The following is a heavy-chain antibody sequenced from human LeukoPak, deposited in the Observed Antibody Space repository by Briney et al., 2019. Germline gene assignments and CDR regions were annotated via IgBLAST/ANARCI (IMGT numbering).Heavy chain of an antibody. CDR1: GYTFTIYG. D-gene: IGHD1-26*01. J-gene: IGHJ4*02. CDR2: ISTYNGNT. Sequence: EASVTVSCKASGYTFTIYGISWVRQAPGQGLEWMGWISTYNGNTNYAQKLQGRVTMTTDTSTSTAYMEVRSLRSDDTAVYYCARRSYSGSSEDYWGQGTLVTVSS. CDR3: ARRSYSGSSEDY. V-gene: IGHV1-18*01.